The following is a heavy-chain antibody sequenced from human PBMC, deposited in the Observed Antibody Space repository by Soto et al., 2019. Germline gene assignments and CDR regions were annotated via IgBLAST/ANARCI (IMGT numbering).Heavy chain of an antibody. D-gene: IGHD2-2*01. CDR2: ISSSSSYI. Sequence: GGSLRLSCTASGFTFSSYSMNWVRQAPGKGLEWVSSISSSSSYIYYADSVKGRFTISRDNAKNSLYLQMNSLRAEDTAVYYCARDKVPAAMLRNWFDPWGQGTLVTVSS. CDR3: ARDKVPAAMLRNWFDP. CDR1: GFTFSSYS. J-gene: IGHJ5*02. V-gene: IGHV3-21*01.